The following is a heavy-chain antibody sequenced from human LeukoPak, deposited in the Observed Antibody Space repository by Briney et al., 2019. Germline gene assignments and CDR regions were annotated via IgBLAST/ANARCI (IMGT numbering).Heavy chain of an antibody. CDR3: AQGQVAAAARPGG. J-gene: IGHJ4*02. CDR1: GFSFSSYG. Sequence: GGSLRLSCAASGFSFSSYGMYCVRQAPGKGLEWVAVVSYDGSYENYADSVKGRLTISRDNSKNTLYLQINSLRVEDTAMYYCAQGQVAAAARPGGWGQGTLVTVSS. D-gene: IGHD6-13*01. CDR2: VSYDGSYE. V-gene: IGHV3-30*18.